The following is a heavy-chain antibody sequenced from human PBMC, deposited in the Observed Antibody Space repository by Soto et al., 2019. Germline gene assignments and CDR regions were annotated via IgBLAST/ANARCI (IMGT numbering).Heavy chain of an antibody. V-gene: IGHV3-33*01. J-gene: IGHJ5*02. Sequence: GGSLRLSCAASGFTFSSYGMHGVRQAPGKGLEWVAVIWYDGSNKYYAASVKGRFTISRDNSKNTLYLQMNSLRAEDTAVYYCARDYYYDSSGTFGPWGQGTLVTVSS. D-gene: IGHD3-22*01. CDR3: ARDYYYDSSGTFGP. CDR1: GFTFSSYG. CDR2: IWYDGSNK.